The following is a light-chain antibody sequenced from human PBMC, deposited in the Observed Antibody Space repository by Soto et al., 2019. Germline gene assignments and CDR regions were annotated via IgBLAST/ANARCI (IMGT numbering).Light chain of an antibody. Sequence: DIQMTQFPSTLSAFVGDRVTITCRASQSVTTWLAWYQQKPGKAPKLLIHKASSLETGVPSRFSGSGYGTEFTLTICRLQPDDFGTYYCQQYNFSPTFGGGTKVEIK. CDR2: KAS. V-gene: IGKV1-5*03. CDR3: QQYNFSPT. CDR1: QSVTTW. J-gene: IGKJ4*01.